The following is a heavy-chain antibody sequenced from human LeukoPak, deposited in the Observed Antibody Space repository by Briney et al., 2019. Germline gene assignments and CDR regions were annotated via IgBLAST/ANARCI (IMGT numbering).Heavy chain of an antibody. J-gene: IGHJ5*02. D-gene: IGHD6-13*01. CDR3: AKSGYSSSWSNAAVYNWFDP. Sequence: GGSLRLSCAASGFTFSSYGMHWVRQAPGKGLEWVSYISSSSSTIYYADSVKGRFTISRDNSKNTLYLQMNSLRAEDTAVYYCAKSGYSSSWSNAAVYNWFDPWGQGTLVTVSS. CDR1: GFTFSSYG. CDR2: ISSSSSTI. V-gene: IGHV3-48*01.